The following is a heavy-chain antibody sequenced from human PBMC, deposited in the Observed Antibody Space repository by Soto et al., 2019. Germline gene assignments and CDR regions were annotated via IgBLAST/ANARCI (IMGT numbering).Heavy chain of an antibody. J-gene: IGHJ1*01. V-gene: IGHV1-69*01. Sequence: QGQLVQSGPEVKKPGSSVKVSCKDSGGLFSSFAISWVRQAPGQGLGWLGGIIPVFGTTNYAEKFQDRVTSTEDESTNTAYMELTSLTSGDTAMYYCARGGGPYVWFNEFWGPGTLVTVSS. CDR3: ARGGGPYVWFNEF. CDR2: IIPVFGTT. D-gene: IGHD3-10*01. CDR1: GGLFSSFA.